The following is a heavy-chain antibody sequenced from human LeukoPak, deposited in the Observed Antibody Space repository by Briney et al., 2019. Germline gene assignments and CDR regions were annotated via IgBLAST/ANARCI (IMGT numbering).Heavy chain of an antibody. V-gene: IGHV4-34*01. CDR2: INHSGST. CDR1: GFTLSDHY. J-gene: IGHJ4*02. CDR3: ARAGYGDSDFDY. D-gene: IGHD4-17*01. Sequence: GSLRLSCAVSGFTLSDHYMDWIRQPPGKGLEWIGEINHSGSTNYNPSLKSRVTISVDTSKNQFSLKLNSVTAADTAVYYCARAGYGDSDFDYWGQGTLVTVSS.